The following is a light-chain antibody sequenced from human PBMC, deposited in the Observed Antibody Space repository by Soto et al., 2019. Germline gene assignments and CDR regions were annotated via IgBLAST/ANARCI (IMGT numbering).Light chain of an antibody. CDR3: QQYGSSPWA. Sequence: EIVMTQSPATLSVSPGERATLSCRASQNVSRNLAWYQQEPGQAPRFLIYGASTRATGIPARFSGSGSGTEFTLTISRLEPEDFAVYYCQQYGSSPWAFGQGTKVAIK. CDR2: GAS. CDR1: QNVSRN. J-gene: IGKJ1*01. V-gene: IGKV3-15*01.